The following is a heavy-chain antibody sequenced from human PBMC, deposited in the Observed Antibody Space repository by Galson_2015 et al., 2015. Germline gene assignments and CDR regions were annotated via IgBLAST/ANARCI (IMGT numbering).Heavy chain of an antibody. CDR2: ISSSSSYI. J-gene: IGHJ6*03. Sequence: SLRLSCAASGFTFSSYSMNWVRQAPGKGLEWVSSISSSSSYIYYADSVKGRFTISRDNAKNSLYLQMNSLRAEDTAVYYCARDFGVVSRYYYYYMDVWGKGTTVTVSS. CDR1: GFTFSSYS. V-gene: IGHV3-21*01. CDR3: ARDFGVVSRYYYYYMDV. D-gene: IGHD3-3*01.